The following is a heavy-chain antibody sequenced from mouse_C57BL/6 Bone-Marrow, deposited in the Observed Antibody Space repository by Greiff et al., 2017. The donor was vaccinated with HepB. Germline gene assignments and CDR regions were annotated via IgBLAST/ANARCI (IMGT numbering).Heavy chain of an antibody. CDR3: AKGDYGNYSFAY. CDR1: GFTFSDYG. V-gene: IGHV5-17*01. CDR2: ISSGSSTI. D-gene: IGHD2-1*01. J-gene: IGHJ3*01. Sequence: EVHLVESGGGLVKPGGSLKLSCAASGFTFSDYGMHWVRQAPEKGLEWVAYISSGSSTIYYADTVKGRFTISRDNAKNTLFLQMTSLRSEDTAMYYCAKGDYGNYSFAYWGQGTLVTVSA.